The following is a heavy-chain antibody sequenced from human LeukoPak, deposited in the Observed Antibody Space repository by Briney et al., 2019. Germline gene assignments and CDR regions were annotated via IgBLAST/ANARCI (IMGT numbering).Heavy chain of an antibody. CDR1: GYTFTNYD. D-gene: IGHD3-9*01. CDR3: ARDTYDILTGFSGRPGMDV. J-gene: IGHJ6*02. Sequence: VASVNVSCKASGYTFTNYDIHWVRQATGQGLEWMAWMNPDRGMTGYAPKFQGRLPVTRTTDTSTSTAYVELRSLRSDDTAVYYCARDTYDILTGFSGRPGMDVWGQGTAVTVSS. CDR2: MNPDRGMT. V-gene: IGHV1-8*01.